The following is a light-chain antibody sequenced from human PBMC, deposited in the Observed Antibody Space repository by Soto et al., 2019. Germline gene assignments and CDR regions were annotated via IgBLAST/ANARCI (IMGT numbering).Light chain of an antibody. V-gene: IGKV1-5*03. CDR2: KAS. CDR1: QSTSSW. CDR3: QQYNTFWT. J-gene: IGKJ1*01. Sequence: DIQMTQSPSTLSGSVGDRVTITCRASQSTSSWLAWYQQKPGKAPKLLIYKASTLKSGDPSRFSGSGSGTEFTLTISSLQPDDFATYYCQQYNTFWTFGQGTKVDIK.